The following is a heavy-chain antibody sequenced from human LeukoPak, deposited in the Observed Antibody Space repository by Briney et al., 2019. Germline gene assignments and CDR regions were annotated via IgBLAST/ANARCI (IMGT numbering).Heavy chain of an antibody. CDR1: GYTFTSYD. CDR2: MNPNSGNT. CDR3: AREENYYYGSGSNNNWFDP. D-gene: IGHD3-10*01. V-gene: IGHV1-8*03. Sequence: ASVKVSCKASGYTFTSYDINWVRQATGQGLEWMGWMNPNSGNTGYAQKFQGRVTITRNTSISTAYMELSRLRSDDTAVYYCAREENYYYGSGSNNNWFDPWGQGTLVNVSS. J-gene: IGHJ5*02.